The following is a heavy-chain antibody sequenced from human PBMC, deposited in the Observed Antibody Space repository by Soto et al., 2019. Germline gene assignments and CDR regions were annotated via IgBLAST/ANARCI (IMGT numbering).Heavy chain of an antibody. Sequence: GASVKVSCKASGGTFSSYAISWVRQAPGQGLEWMGGIIPIFGTANYAQKFQGRVTITADESTSTAYMELSSLRSEDTAVYYCARGSYYDSSGLFDYWGQGTLVTVSS. CDR1: GGTFSSYA. V-gene: IGHV1-69*13. CDR2: IIPIFGTA. CDR3: ARGSYYDSSGLFDY. D-gene: IGHD3-22*01. J-gene: IGHJ4*02.